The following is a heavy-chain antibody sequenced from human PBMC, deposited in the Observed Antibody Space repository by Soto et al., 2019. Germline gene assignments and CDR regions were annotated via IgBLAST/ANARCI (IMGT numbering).Heavy chain of an antibody. CDR2: IYYSGST. J-gene: IGHJ6*02. V-gene: IGHV4-39*01. CDR1: GGSISSSSYY. Sequence: ASETLSLTCTVSGGSISSSSYYWGWIRQPPGKGLEWIGSIYYSGSTYYNPSLKSRVTISVDTSKNQFSLKLSSVTAADTAVYYCELINCTNGVCYKGIEDYYGMDVWGQGNTVTVSS. D-gene: IGHD2-8*01. CDR3: ELINCTNGVCYKGIEDYYGMDV.